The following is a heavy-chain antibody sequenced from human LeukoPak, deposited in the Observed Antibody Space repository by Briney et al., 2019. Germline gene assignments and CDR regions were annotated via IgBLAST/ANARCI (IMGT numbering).Heavy chain of an antibody. Sequence: ASVTVSCKASGYTFTSYDINWVRQPTPQGREGMGWRNPNSGNTGYPQKLQGRVTMTRNTSISTAYMGLSSLGSEDTAVYYCACDGGGSGSFLRWGGGTLVSVSS. V-gene: IGHV1-8*01. CDR1: GYTFTSYD. J-gene: IGHJ4*02. CDR3: ACDGGGSGSFLR. D-gene: IGHD3-10*01. CDR2: RNPNSGNT.